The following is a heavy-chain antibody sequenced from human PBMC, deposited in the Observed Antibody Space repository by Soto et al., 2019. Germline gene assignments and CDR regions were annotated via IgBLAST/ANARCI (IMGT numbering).Heavy chain of an antibody. J-gene: IGHJ6*03. V-gene: IGHV4-39*01. CDR3: ARRINWQPKNYYYYYMDV. Sequence: SSETLSLTCTVSGGSISSGTYYWGWIRQPPGKGLEWIGSIFYSGSTYYNPSLKSRVTISVDTSKNQFSLKLSSVTAADTAVYYCARRINWQPKNYYYYYMDVWGKGTTVTVSS. CDR2: IFYSGST. D-gene: IGHD6-13*01. CDR1: GGSISSGTYY.